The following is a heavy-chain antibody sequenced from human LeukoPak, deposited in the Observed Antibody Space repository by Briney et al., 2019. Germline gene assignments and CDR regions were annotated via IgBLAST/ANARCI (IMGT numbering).Heavy chain of an antibody. Sequence: ASVKVSCKASGYTFSGYYIHWVRQAPGQGLEWMGWINPNTGGTKYAQRFQDRVTMTRDTSISTAYMEVSRLRYDDTAVYYCARTKEIAAAGIADWFDPWGQGTLVTVSS. CDR1: GYTFSGYY. V-gene: IGHV1-2*02. D-gene: IGHD6-13*01. CDR3: ARTKEIAAAGIADWFDP. CDR2: INPNTGGT. J-gene: IGHJ5*02.